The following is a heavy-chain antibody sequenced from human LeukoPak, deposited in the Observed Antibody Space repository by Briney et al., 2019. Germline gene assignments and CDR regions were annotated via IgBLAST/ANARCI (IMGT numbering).Heavy chain of an antibody. CDR2: INPNSGGT. Sequence: ASVKVSCKASGYTFTGYYMHWVRQAPGQGLEWMGWINPNSGGTNYAQKFQGRVTMTRDTSISTAYMELSRLRSDDTAVYYCAPSSGYSSSGHTYYGMDVWGQGTTVTVSS. J-gene: IGHJ6*02. CDR1: GYTFTGYY. CDR3: APSSGYSSSGHTYYGMDV. D-gene: IGHD6-13*01. V-gene: IGHV1-2*02.